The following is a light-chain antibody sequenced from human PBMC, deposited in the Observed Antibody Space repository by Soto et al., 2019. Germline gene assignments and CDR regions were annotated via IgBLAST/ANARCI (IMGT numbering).Light chain of an antibody. V-gene: IGKV1-5*01. CDR1: QSISSW. Sequence: DIQMTQSPSTLSASVGDRVTITCRASQSISSWLAWYQQKPGKAPKVLIYDASNLESGVPSRFSGSGSGTEFTLTISSLQPDHFATYYCQEYSNYSYAFGQGTKLEIK. J-gene: IGKJ2*01. CDR3: QEYSNYSYA. CDR2: DAS.